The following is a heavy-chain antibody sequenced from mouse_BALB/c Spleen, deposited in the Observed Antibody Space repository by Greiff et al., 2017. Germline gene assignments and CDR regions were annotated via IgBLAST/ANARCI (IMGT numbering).Heavy chain of an antibody. V-gene: IGHV3-8*02. CDR3: ARRYYDGYYGFAY. CDR1: GDSITSGY. J-gene: IGHJ3*01. CDR2: ISYSGST. D-gene: IGHD2-3*01. Sequence: VQLKESGPSLVKPSQTLSLTCSVTGDSITSGYWNWIRKFPGNKLEYMGYISYSGSTYYNPSLKSRISITRDTSKNQYYLQLNSVTTEDTATYYCARRYYDGYYGFAYWGQGTLVTVSA.